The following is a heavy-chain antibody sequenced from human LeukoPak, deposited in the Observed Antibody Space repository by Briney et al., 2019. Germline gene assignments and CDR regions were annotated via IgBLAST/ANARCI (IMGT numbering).Heavy chain of an antibody. CDR1: GYIDTNYG. Sequence: ASVKVSCKASGYIDTNYGINWVRQAPGQGLEWMGWINTYNGNTNYAPKLHGRVTMTTDTPTSTAYMELRSLRFDDTAIYYCARDPTPSDGDYPPDHFDYWGQGTLVTVSS. CDR3: ARDPTPSDGDYPPDHFDY. CDR2: INTYNGNT. J-gene: IGHJ4*02. V-gene: IGHV1-18*01. D-gene: IGHD4-17*01.